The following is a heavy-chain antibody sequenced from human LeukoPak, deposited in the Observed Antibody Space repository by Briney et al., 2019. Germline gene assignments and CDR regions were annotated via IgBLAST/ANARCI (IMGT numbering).Heavy chain of an antibody. CDR2: ISGSAART. CDR3: AKRGPGSPESGKYYFDY. D-gene: IGHD3-10*01. Sequence: GGSLRLSCAASRFTISSYAMTWVRQAPGRGLEWVSAISGSAARTFYADSVKGRFTISRDNSKNTLSLQMNSLRAEDTAVYYCAKRGPGSPESGKYYFDYWGQGTLVTVSS. CDR1: RFTISSYA. V-gene: IGHV3-23*01. J-gene: IGHJ4*02.